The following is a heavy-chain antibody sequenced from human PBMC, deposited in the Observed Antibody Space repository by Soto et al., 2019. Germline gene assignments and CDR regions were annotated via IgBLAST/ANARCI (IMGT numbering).Heavy chain of an antibody. Sequence: QITLKESGPTLVKPTQTLTLTCTFSGFSLSTSGVGLGWIRQPPGKALEWLALIYWDDDKRYSPSLKSRLAITKDTSKNQVVLTMTNMDPMDTATYYCAHHPYDYISPWGHGTLVIVSS. J-gene: IGHJ5*02. V-gene: IGHV2-5*02. CDR2: IYWDDDK. D-gene: IGHD3-16*01. CDR1: GFSLSTSGVG. CDR3: AHHPYDYISP.